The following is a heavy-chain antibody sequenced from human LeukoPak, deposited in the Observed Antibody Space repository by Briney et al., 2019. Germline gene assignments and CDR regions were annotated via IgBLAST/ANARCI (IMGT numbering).Heavy chain of an antibody. V-gene: IGHV1-2*02. J-gene: IGHJ5*02. CDR3: ARGIQLWVNWFDP. CDR1: GYTFTGYY. D-gene: IGHD5-18*01. Sequence: GASVKVSCKASGYTFTGYYMHWVRQAPGQGLEWMGWINPNSGGTNYAQKFQGRVTMTRDTSISTAYMELSRLRSDDTAVYYCARGIQLWVNWFDPWGQGTLVTVSS. CDR2: INPNSGGT.